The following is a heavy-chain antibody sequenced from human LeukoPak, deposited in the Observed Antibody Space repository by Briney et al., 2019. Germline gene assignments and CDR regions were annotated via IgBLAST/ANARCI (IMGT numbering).Heavy chain of an antibody. CDR3: ARDFGGSYPSTTDY. J-gene: IGHJ4*02. Sequence: GGSLRLSCAASGFTFSNYNMHWVRQAPGKGLEWVAIISNDASNKYHADSVKGRFTISRDNSKNTLYLQMSSLRVEDTAVYYCARDFGGSYPSTTDYWGQGTLVTVSS. CDR2: ISNDASNK. CDR1: GFTFSNYN. D-gene: IGHD1-26*01. V-gene: IGHV3-30*03.